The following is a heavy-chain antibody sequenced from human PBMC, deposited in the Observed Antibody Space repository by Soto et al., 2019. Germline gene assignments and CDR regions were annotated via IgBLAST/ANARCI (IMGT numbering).Heavy chain of an antibody. Sequence: GGSLRLSCAASGVTGSGNYVSWVRQAPGKGLEWVSVIYSGGSTYYADSVKGRFTISRDNSKNTLYLQMNSLRAEDTAVYYCARDYYDSSGSYYGMDVWGQGTTVTVSS. D-gene: IGHD3-22*01. CDR1: GVTGSGNY. CDR3: ARDYYDSSGSYYGMDV. CDR2: IYSGGST. V-gene: IGHV3-66*01. J-gene: IGHJ6*02.